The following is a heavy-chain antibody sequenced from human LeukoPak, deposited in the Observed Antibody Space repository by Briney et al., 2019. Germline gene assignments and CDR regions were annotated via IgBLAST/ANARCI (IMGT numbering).Heavy chain of an antibody. CDR1: GGSISSSSYY. D-gene: IGHD3-3*01. Sequence: SETLSLTCTVSGGSISSSSYYWGWIRQPPGKGLEWIGSIYYSGSTYHNPSLKSRVTISVDTSKNQFSLKLSSVTAADTAVYYCASTAITIFGVVTSEFDYWGQGTLVTVSS. CDR3: ASTAITIFGVVTSEFDY. V-gene: IGHV4-39*01. CDR2: IYYSGST. J-gene: IGHJ4*02.